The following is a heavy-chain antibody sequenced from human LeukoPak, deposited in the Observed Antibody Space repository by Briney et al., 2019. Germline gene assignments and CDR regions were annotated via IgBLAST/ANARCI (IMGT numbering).Heavy chain of an antibody. Sequence: PGGSLRLSCAASGFTFSSYAMSWVRQAPGKGLEWVSAISGTGGSTYYADSVKGRFSISRDNSKKTLYLQMNSLRAEDTAVYYCAKALLGLDYWGQGTLVTVSS. CDR2: ISGTGGST. V-gene: IGHV3-23*01. D-gene: IGHD2-8*02. CDR1: GFTFSSYA. CDR3: AKALLGLDY. J-gene: IGHJ4*02.